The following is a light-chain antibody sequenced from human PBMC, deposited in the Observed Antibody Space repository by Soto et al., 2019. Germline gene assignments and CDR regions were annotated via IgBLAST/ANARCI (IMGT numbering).Light chain of an antibody. CDR1: QSASTY. V-gene: IGKV3-11*01. CDR3: QQRNNWPPIT. CDR2: DAS. Sequence: EIVLTQSPATLSLSPGERATLSCRASQSASTYLAWYQHKPGQAPRLLIYDASSRATGIPARFSGSGSGTDFTLTISSLEPEDFAVYYCQQRNNWPPITFGQGTRLEIK. J-gene: IGKJ5*01.